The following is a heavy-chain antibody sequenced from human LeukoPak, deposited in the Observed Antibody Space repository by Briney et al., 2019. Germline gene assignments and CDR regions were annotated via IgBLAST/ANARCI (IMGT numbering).Heavy chain of an antibody. Sequence: GGSLRLSCAPSRFIFSNYWMHWVRQVPGKGLVWVSHINGDGTSTSYADSVKGRFTISRDNARNTLYLQMNSLRPEDTAVYYCGRGYPVAAKDYWGQGTLVTVSS. J-gene: IGHJ4*02. CDR3: GRGYPVAAKDY. CDR1: RFIFSNYW. D-gene: IGHD2-15*01. CDR2: INGDGTST. V-gene: IGHV3-74*01.